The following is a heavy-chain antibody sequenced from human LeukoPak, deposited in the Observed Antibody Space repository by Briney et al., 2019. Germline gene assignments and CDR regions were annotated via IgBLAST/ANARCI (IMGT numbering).Heavy chain of an antibody. J-gene: IGHJ4*02. CDR2: ILYDGRNK. CDR1: GFTFSSYG. V-gene: IGHV3-30*03. CDR3: ARRTVTSPFDY. Sequence: PGGSLRLSCAASGFTFSSYGMHWVRQAPGKGLEWVAFILYDGRNKYHADSVKGRFTVSRDNSKNTLFLQMNSLRAEDTAVYYCARRTVTSPFDYWGQGTLVTVSS. D-gene: IGHD4-17*01.